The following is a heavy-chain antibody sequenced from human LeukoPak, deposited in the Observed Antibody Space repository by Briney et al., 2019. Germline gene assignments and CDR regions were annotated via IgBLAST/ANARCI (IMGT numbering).Heavy chain of an antibody. V-gene: IGHV4-59*01. J-gene: IGHJ5*02. CDR1: GGSLSSYY. CDR3: ARDTDSYGYSWFDP. CDR2: IYYSGST. D-gene: IGHD5-18*01. Sequence: SETLSLTCTVSGGSLSSYYWSWIRQPPGKGLEWVGYIYYSGSTNYNPSLKSRVTISVDTSKTQFSLKLSSVTAADTAVYYCARDTDSYGYSWFDPWGQGTLVTVSS.